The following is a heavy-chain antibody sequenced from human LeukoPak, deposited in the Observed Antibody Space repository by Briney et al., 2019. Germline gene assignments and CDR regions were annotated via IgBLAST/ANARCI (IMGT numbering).Heavy chain of an antibody. V-gene: IGHV3-48*03. J-gene: IGHJ6*04. CDR1: GFTFSSYE. CDR3: AELGITMIGGV. CDR2: ISSSGSTI. D-gene: IGHD3-10*02. Sequence: GGSLRLSCAASGFTFSSYEVNWVRQAPGKGLEWVSYISSSGSTIYYADSVKGRFTISRDNAKNSLYLQTNSLRAEDTAVYYCAELGITMIGGVWGKGTTVTISS.